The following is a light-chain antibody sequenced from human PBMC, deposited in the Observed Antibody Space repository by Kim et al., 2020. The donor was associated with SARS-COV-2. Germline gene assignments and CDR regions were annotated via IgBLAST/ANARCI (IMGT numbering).Light chain of an antibody. J-gene: IGKJ1*01. CDR3: QQYNTYPWT. V-gene: IGKV1-5*03. CDR1: QSISNW. CDR2: KSS. Sequence: ASIGDRVTITGRASQSISNWLAWYQQKPGKAPKLLIYKSSTLQSGVPSRFSASGSDTEFSLTIGSLQPDDFGTYYCQQYNTYPWTFGQGTKVDIK.